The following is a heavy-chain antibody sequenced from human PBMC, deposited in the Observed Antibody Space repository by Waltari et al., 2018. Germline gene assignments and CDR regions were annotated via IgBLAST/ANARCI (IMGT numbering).Heavy chain of an antibody. CDR2: ISPTFGTA. V-gene: IGHV1-69*05. J-gene: IGHJ6*02. CDR3: ARAYLNYYYYGMDV. Sequence: QVQLVQSGAEVKKPGSSVKVSCKASGGTFSSYAISWVRQAPGQGLEWMGGISPTFGTANYEQKFQGRVTITTDESTSTAYMELSSLRSEDTAVYYCARAYLNYYYYGMDVWGQGTTVTVSS. CDR1: GGTFSSYA. D-gene: IGHD2-2*02.